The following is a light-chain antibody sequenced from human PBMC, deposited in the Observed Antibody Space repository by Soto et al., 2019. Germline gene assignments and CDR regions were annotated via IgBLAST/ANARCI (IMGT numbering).Light chain of an antibody. J-gene: IGKJ1*01. V-gene: IGKV1-39*01. Sequence: DIQMTQCPSFVSSSVWDTVTITCRASQSLTNYLTWFQQKPGKAPSLLIFAADNLQDGVPSRFSGSGSGRDFSLTISSLQPEDFATYYCQQSYDMPWTFGRGTKVDIK. CDR2: AAD. CDR1: QSLTNY. CDR3: QQSYDMPWT.